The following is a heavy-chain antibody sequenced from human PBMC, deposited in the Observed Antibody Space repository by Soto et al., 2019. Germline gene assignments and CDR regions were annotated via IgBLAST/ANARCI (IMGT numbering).Heavy chain of an antibody. V-gene: IGHV2-5*02. Sequence: QITLKESGPTLVKPTQPLTLTCTYSGFSLSRSGVGVGWIRQPPGRALEWLALIYWDDDKRYPPSLKSRLTITTDTPKNHRVLTMTTVVPVDTGTYYCAHTKPTQWLGPHFDYWGQGTLVTVSS. D-gene: IGHD6-19*01. CDR1: GFSLSRSGVG. CDR2: IYWDDDK. CDR3: AHTKPTQWLGPHFDY. J-gene: IGHJ4*02.